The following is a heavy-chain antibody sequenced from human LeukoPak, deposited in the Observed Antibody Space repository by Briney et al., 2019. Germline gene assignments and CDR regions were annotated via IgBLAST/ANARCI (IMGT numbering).Heavy chain of an antibody. CDR3: ARAPPRHYDFWSGYYTRRYYYYGMDV. Sequence: SESLSLTCAVYGGSFSGYYWSWIRQPPGKGLEWIGEINHSGSTNYNPSLKSRVTISVDTSKNQFSLKLSSVTAADTAVYYCARAPPRHYDFWSGYYTRRYYYYGMDVWGQGTTVTVSS. J-gene: IGHJ6*02. CDR1: GGSFSGYY. CDR2: INHSGST. V-gene: IGHV4-34*01. D-gene: IGHD3-3*01.